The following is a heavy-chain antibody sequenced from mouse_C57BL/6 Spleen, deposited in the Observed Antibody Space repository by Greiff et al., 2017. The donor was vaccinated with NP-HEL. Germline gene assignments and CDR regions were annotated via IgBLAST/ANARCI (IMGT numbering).Heavy chain of an antibody. CDR3: TREGGNYPYAMDY. Sequence: EVKLMESGGGLVKPGGSLKLSCAASGFTFSDYGMHWVRQAPETGLEWVAYISSGGDYIYYADTVKGRFTISRDNARNTLYLQMSSLKSEDTAMYYCTREGGNYPYAMDYWGQGTSVTVSS. D-gene: IGHD2-1*01. J-gene: IGHJ4*01. CDR2: ISSGGDYI. V-gene: IGHV5-17*03. CDR1: GFTFSDYG.